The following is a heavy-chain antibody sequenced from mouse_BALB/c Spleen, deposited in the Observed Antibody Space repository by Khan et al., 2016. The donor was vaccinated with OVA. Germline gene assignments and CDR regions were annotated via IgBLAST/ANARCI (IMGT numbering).Heavy chain of an antibody. CDR3: ARSVTITTVVATDFDY. J-gene: IGHJ2*01. CDR2: ISYSGHT. V-gene: IGHV3-2*02. D-gene: IGHD1-1*01. CDR1: GYSITSDYA. Sequence: EVQLVESGPGLVKPSQSLSLTCTVTGYSITSDYAWNWIRQFPGNKLEWMGYISYSGHTSYNPSLKSRISITRDTSKNQFFLQLNSVTTEDTATYYCARSVTITTVVATDFDYWGQGTTLTVSS.